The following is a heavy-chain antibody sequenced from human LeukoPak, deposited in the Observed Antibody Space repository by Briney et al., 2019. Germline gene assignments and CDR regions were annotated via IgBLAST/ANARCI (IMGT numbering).Heavy chain of an antibody. CDR3: AKADTAGPYFDY. V-gene: IGHV3-30*18. Sequence: GGSLRLSCAASGFTFSSYGMHWVRQAPGKGLEWVAVISYDGSNKYYADSVKGRFTISRDNSKSTLYLQMNSLRAEDTAVYYCAKADTAGPYFDYWGQGTLVTVSS. CDR2: ISYDGSNK. D-gene: IGHD5-18*01. CDR1: GFTFSSYG. J-gene: IGHJ4*02.